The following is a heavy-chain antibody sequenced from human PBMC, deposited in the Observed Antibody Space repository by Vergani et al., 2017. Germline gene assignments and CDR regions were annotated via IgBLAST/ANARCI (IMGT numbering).Heavy chain of an antibody. J-gene: IGHJ6*02. CDR3: AREKMYSSSWYRHYYYGMDV. Sequence: QGQLAQSGAEVKKPGSSVKVSCKASGGTFSSNSISWVRQAPGQGLEWMGRIIPIFGTTSYAQKFQGRVTILADESTSTAYMELSSLRSEDTAVYYCAREKMYSSSWYRHYYYGMDVWGQGTTVTVSS. CDR2: IIPIFGTT. V-gene: IGHV1-69*13. CDR1: GGTFSSNS. D-gene: IGHD6-13*01.